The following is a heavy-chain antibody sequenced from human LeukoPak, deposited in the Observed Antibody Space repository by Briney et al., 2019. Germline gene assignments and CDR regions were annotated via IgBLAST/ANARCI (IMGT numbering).Heavy chain of an antibody. CDR3: ARTYFHTKRGYRHLDL. D-gene: IGHD3-22*01. V-gene: IGHV3-7*04. CDR1: GFTFNNHW. CDR2: IKQDGSEK. Sequence: GGSLRLSCAGSGFTFNNHWMTWVRQAPGKGLEWVANIKQDGSEKHYVDSVKGRFTISRDNADNSLFLQMNSLRAEDTAVYYCARTYFHTKRGYRHLDLWGRGTLLTVSS. J-gene: IGHJ2*01.